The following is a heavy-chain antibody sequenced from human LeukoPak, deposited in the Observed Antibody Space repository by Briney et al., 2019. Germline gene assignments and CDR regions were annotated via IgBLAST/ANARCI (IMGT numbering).Heavy chain of an antibody. CDR3: GVGSYYFDY. J-gene: IGHJ4*02. V-gene: IGHV3-30*03. CDR1: GFTFSSYG. D-gene: IGHD1-26*01. CDR2: ISYDGSNK. Sequence: GGSLRLSCAASGFTFSSYGMHWVRQAPGKGLEWVAVISYDGSNKYYADSVKGRFTISRDNSKNTLYLQMNSLRAEDTAVYYCGVGSYYFDYWGQGTLVTVSS.